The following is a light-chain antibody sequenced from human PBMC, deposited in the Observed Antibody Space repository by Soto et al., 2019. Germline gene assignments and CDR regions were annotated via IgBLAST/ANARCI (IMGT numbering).Light chain of an antibody. CDR2: NTN. J-gene: IGLJ2*01. Sequence: QTVVTQEPSFSVSPGGTVTLTCGLSSGSVSTSYYPSWYQQTPGQAPRTLIYNTNTRSSGVPDRFSGSILGNKAALTITGAQADDECDYYCALYVGSGISLFGGGTKLTAL. V-gene: IGLV8-61*01. CDR3: ALYVGSGISL. CDR1: SGSVSTSYY.